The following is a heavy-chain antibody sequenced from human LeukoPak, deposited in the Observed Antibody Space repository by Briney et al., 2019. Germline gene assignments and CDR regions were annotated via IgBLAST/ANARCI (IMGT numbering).Heavy chain of an antibody. D-gene: IGHD1-26*01. J-gene: IGHJ6*03. CDR1: GFTFSSYA. Sequence: GGSLRLSCAASGFTFSSYAMSWVRQAPGKGLEWVSTINGNGAATYYADSFKGRFLISRDDSKSTVYLRMNKLRVEDSGLYYCANGLAASGNFLLRDYYYFIDVWGKGTTVIVSS. V-gene: IGHV3-23*01. CDR3: ANGLAASGNFLLRDYYYFIDV. CDR2: INGNGAAT.